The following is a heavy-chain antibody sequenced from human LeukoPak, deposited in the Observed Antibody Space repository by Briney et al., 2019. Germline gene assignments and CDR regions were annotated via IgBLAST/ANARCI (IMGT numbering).Heavy chain of an antibody. CDR1: GFTFSRYA. Sequence: GGSLRLSCSASGFTFSRYAMHWVRQAPGKGLEYVSGINDNGGRTHYGDSVKGRFSISRDNAQNSLYLEMNSLRAEDTGVYYCARGGTYYVLEEGHYWGQGTLVTVAS. CDR2: INDNGGRT. J-gene: IGHJ4*02. V-gene: IGHV3-64*04. CDR3: ARGGTYYVLEEGHY. D-gene: IGHD1-26*01.